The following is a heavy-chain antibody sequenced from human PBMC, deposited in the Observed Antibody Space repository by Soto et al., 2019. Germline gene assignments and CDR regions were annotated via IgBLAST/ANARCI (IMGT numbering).Heavy chain of an antibody. CDR1: EFTFSTYA. CDR2: IAGSGVGT. J-gene: IGHJ3*01. Sequence: EVQVLESGGGLVQPGGSPRLSCADPEFTFSTYAMTWVRQAPGGRLEWVSSIAGSGVGTSYADPVKGRFTVSRDNSKDTLLLRMNSLRVEDTAIYYCTRDPNGDHNGAFDFWGQGIMVTVSS. D-gene: IGHD4-17*01. V-gene: IGHV3-23*01. CDR3: TRDPNGDHNGAFDF.